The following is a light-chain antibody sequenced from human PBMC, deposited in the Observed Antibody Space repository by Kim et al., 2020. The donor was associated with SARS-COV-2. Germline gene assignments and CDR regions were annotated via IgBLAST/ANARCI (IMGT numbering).Light chain of an antibody. V-gene: IGKV1-5*03. J-gene: IGKJ1*01. CDR2: KAS. CDR1: QSISSW. CDR3: QQYNSYWT. Sequence: SASVEDRVTIPCRASQSISSWLAWYQHKPGKAPKLLIYKASSLESGVPSRFSGGGSRTEFTLTISSLQPDDFATYYCQQYNSYWTFGQGTKVDIK.